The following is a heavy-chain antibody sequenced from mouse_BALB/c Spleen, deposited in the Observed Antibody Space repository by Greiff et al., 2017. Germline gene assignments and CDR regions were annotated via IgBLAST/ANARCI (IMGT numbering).Heavy chain of an antibody. CDR3: AREGSLWLRRAMDY. V-gene: IGHV5-17*02. CDR1: GFTFSSFG. CDR2: ISSGSSTI. D-gene: IGHD2-2*01. Sequence: EVKLVESGGGLVQPGGSRKLSCAASGFTFSSFGMHWVRQAPEKGLEWVAYISSGSSTIYYADTVKGRFTISRDNPKNTLFLQMTSLRSEDTAMYYCAREGSLWLRRAMDYWGQGTSVTVSS. J-gene: IGHJ4*01.